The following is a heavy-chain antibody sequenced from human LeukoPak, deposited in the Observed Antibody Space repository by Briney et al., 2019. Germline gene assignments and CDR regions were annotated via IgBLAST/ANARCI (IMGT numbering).Heavy chain of an antibody. J-gene: IGHJ4*02. CDR1: GYTFTDNY. CDR3: AREVWHYAG. Sequence: ASVKVSCKASGYTFTDNYLHWVRQAPGQGLEWMGWIFPKSGGTEYAQKFQGRVTMTRDTSISTAYLELRRLSSDDTAMYYCAREVWHYAGRGQGTLVTVSS. D-gene: IGHD3-16*01. V-gene: IGHV1-2*02. CDR2: IFPKSGGT.